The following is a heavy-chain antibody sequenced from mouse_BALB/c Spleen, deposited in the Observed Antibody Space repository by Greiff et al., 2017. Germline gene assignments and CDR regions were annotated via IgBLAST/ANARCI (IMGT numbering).Heavy chain of an antibody. D-gene: IGHD3-1*01. CDR2: IDPANGNT. Sequence: EVKVVESGAELVKPGASVKLSYTASGFNIKDTYMHWVKQRPEQGLEWIGRIDPANGNTKYDPKFQGKATITADTSSNTAYLQLSSLTSEDTAVYYCARSPRATYIDYWGQGTSVTVSS. V-gene: IGHV14-3*02. CDR3: ARSPRATYIDY. CDR1: GFNIKDTY. J-gene: IGHJ4*01.